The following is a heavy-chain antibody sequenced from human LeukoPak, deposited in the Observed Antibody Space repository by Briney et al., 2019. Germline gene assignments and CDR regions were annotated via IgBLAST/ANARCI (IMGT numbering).Heavy chain of an antibody. V-gene: IGHV3-7*03. D-gene: IGHD4-23*01. Sequence: GGSLRLSCAASGFTFSAYWMSWVRQAPGKGLEWVANIKQDGSDKYYVDSVRGRFTISRDNAKNSLYLQMNSLRAEDTAVYYCARKTVVGSYFDYWGQGTPVTVSS. CDR3: ARKTVVGSYFDY. CDR1: GFTFSAYW. J-gene: IGHJ4*02. CDR2: IKQDGSDK.